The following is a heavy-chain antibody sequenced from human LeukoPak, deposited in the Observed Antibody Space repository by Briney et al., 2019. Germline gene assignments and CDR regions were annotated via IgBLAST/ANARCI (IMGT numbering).Heavy chain of an antibody. J-gene: IGHJ3*02. CDR1: GFTFSSYE. Sequence: SGGSLRLSCAASGFTFSSYEMNWVRQAPGKGLEWVSYISSSGSTIYHADSVKGRFTISRDNAKDSLYLQMNSLRAEDTAVYYCARVPSGFDAFDIWGQGTMVTVSS. D-gene: IGHD3-10*01. V-gene: IGHV3-48*03. CDR2: ISSSGSTI. CDR3: ARVPSGFDAFDI.